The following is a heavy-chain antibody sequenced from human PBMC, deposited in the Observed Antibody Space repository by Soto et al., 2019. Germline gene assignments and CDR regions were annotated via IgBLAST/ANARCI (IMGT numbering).Heavy chain of an antibody. CDR2: MSGRVGTT. V-gene: IGHV3-23*01. J-gene: IGHJ5*02. CDR3: AKGNYGDYGGFDP. D-gene: IGHD4-17*01. CDR1: GFTLSSYA. Sequence: EVQLLESGGGLEQPGGSLRLSCAASGFTLSSYAMSWVRQAPGKGLEWVSGMSGRVGTTFYADSVKGRFTISRDRSGNTLHLQMNSLRAEDTAVYFCAKGNYGDYGGFDPWGQGTLVTVSS.